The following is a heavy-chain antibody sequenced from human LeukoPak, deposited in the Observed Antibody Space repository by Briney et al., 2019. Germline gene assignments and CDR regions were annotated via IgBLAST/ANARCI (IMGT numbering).Heavy chain of an antibody. J-gene: IGHJ3*02. D-gene: IGHD3-16*01. CDR1: GFIFSDYD. V-gene: IGHV3-9*01. Sequence: GGSQRLSCTASGFIFSDYDMEWVRQAPGKGLEWVSGISWNSGRIGYADSVKGRFTISRDNAKNSLYLQMNSLRVEDTALYYCAKDFYRLGEFDAFDNWGQGTMVTVSS. CDR3: AKDFYRLGEFDAFDN. CDR2: ISWNSGRI.